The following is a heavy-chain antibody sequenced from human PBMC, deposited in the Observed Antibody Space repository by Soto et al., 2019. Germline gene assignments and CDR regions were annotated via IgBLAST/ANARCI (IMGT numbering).Heavy chain of an antibody. D-gene: IGHD3-10*01. CDR3: AKEGGSSSHYYYYYMDV. Sequence: EVQLLESGGGLVQPGGSLRLSCAASRFTFSRYAMSWVRQAPGKGLEWVSVISGSGDSTYYADSVKGRFTISRDNSKNTLDLQMNSLRAEDTAVYYCAKEGGSSSHYYYYYMDVWGKGTSVTVSS. CDR1: RFTFSRYA. J-gene: IGHJ6*03. CDR2: ISGSGDST. V-gene: IGHV3-23*01.